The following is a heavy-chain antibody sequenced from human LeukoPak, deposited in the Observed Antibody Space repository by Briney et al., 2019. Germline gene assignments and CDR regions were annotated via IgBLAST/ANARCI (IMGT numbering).Heavy chain of an antibody. CDR1: GGSISSGSYY. D-gene: IGHD5-18*01. J-gene: IGHJ4*02. CDR2: IYTSGST. CDR3: ARARGGIQLS. Sequence: SETLSLTCTVSGGSISSGSYYWSWIRQPAGKGLEWIGRIYTSGSTNYNPSLKSRVTISVDTSKNQFSLKLSSATAADTAVYYCARARGGIQLSWGQGTLVTVSS. V-gene: IGHV4-61*02.